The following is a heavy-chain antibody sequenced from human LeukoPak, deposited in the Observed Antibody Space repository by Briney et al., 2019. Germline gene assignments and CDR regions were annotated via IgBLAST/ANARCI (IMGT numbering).Heavy chain of an antibody. J-gene: IGHJ1*01. D-gene: IGHD4-17*01. CDR2: INPNSGGT. Sequence: ASVKVSCKGSGYNFAGYYIHWVRQAPGQGLEWMGWINPNSGGTNYAQKFQGRVTMTRDTSISTAYMELSRLRSDDTAVYYCVFDYGDYPHWGQGTLVTVSS. CDR1: GYNFAGYY. CDR3: VFDYGDYPH. V-gene: IGHV1-2*02.